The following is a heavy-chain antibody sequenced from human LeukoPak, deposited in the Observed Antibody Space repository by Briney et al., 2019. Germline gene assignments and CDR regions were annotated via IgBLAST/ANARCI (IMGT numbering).Heavy chain of an antibody. V-gene: IGHV3-30*02. D-gene: IGHD1-26*01. Sequence: GGSLRLSCAASGFTFSSYGMHWVRQAPGKGLEWVAFIRYDGSYTSSADSVKGRFTISRDNSKKMVFLQLNSLRPEGTATYYCAKNLLAPGWVYYHYHMDVWGKGTAVIVSS. CDR2: IRYDGSYT. J-gene: IGHJ6*03. CDR1: GFTFSSYG. CDR3: AKNLLAPGWVYYHYHMDV.